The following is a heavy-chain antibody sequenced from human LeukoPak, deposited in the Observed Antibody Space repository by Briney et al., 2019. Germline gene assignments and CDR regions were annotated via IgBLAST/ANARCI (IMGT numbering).Heavy chain of an antibody. J-gene: IGHJ4*02. CDR1: GDTFTSYG. V-gene: IGHV1-18*01. D-gene: IGHD3-3*01. CDR3: ARGFWSGYPIDY. CDR2: ISAYNGNT. Sequence: GASVRASCKASGDTFTSYGISWGRQAPGQKLELRGWISAYNGNTNYAQKLQGRVTMTTDTSTSTAYMELRSLRSDDTAVYYCARGFWSGYPIDYWGQGTLVTVSS.